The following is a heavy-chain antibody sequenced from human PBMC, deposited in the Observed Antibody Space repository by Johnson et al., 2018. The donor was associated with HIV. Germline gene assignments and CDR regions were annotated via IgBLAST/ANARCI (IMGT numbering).Heavy chain of an antibody. D-gene: IGHD1-7*01. CDR1: GFTFSDYY. CDR3: ARRGNWNYLKSAFDI. V-gene: IGHV3-11*04. CDR2: ISSSGSTM. Sequence: QVQLVESGGGLVKPGGSLRLSCAASGFTFSDYYMTWIRQAPGKGLEWVSYISSSGSTMYYADSVKGRFTISRDNAKNSLYLQMNSLRAEDTAVYHCARRGNWNYLKSAFDIWGKGTMVTVSS. J-gene: IGHJ3*02.